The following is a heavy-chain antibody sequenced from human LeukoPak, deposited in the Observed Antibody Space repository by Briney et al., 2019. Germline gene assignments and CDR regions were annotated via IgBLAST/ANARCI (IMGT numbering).Heavy chain of an antibody. J-gene: IGHJ3*02. CDR2: ISSSSSYT. D-gene: IGHD3-22*01. CDR1: GFTFSDYY. V-gene: IGHV3-11*06. Sequence: GGSLRLSCAASGFTFSDYYMSWIRQAPGKGLEWVSYISSSSSYTNYADSVKGRFTISRDNAKNSLYLQMNSLRAEDTAVYHCARDLRLITMIVDDAFDIWGQGTMVTVSS. CDR3: ARDLRLITMIVDDAFDI.